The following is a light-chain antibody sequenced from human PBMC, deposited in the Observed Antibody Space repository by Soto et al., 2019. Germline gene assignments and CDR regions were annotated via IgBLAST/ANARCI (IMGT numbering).Light chain of an antibody. CDR3: QHYNSYSEA. Sequence: MTQSPSSLSASTGDRVTNTCRVSQDIRSYLAWYQQKPGKAPKLLIYKASTLKSGVPSRFSGSGSGTEFTLTISSLQPDDFATYYCQHYNSYSEAFGQGTKVDI. CDR2: KAS. CDR1: QDIRSY. V-gene: IGKV1-5*03. J-gene: IGKJ1*01.